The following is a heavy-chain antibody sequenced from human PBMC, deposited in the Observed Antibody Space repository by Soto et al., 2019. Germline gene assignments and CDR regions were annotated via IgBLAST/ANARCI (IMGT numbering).Heavy chain of an antibody. D-gene: IGHD3-9*01. J-gene: IGHJ4*02. Sequence: SETLSLTCTVSGGSISSYYWSWIRQPPGKGLEWIGYIYYSGSTNYNPSLKSRVTISVDTSNNHFFLKVSSVTAADTAVYFCARVSYFRGFVWLFAFDSWGQGALVT. CDR3: ARVSYFRGFVWLFAFDS. CDR1: GGSISSYY. V-gene: IGHV4-59*12. CDR2: IYYSGST.